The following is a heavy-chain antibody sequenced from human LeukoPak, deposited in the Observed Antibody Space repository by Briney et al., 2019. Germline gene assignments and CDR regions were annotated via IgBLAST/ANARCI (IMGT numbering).Heavy chain of an antibody. CDR1: GFTFSTYA. J-gene: IGHJ5*02. CDR2: IRSKAYGGTT. V-gene: IGHV3-49*03. D-gene: IGHD6-13*01. CDR3: TRRAAAAGYNWFDP. Sequence: GGSLRLSCAASGFTFSTYATSWFRQAPGKGLEWVGFIRSKAYGGTTEYAASVKGRFTISRDDSKSVAYLQMNSLKTEDTAVYYCTRRAAAAGYNWFDPWGQGTLVTVSS.